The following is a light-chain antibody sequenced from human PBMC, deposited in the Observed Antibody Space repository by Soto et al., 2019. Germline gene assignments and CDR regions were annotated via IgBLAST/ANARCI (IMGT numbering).Light chain of an antibody. CDR2: DAS. V-gene: IGKV1-33*01. CDR1: QDITNN. CDR3: QQYNNLPLT. J-gene: IGKJ4*01. Sequence: DIQMTQSPSSLSASVGDRVTITCQASQDITNNLNWYQQKPGKAPKLLIYDASSLETGVPSRFSGRGYGTDFTFTISSLQAEDLATYWCQQYNNLPLTFGGGTKVEIK.